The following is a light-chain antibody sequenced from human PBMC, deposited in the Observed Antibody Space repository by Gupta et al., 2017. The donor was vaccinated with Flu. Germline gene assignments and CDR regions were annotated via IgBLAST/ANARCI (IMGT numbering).Light chain of an antibody. Sequence: DIQMTQSPSSLSASVGDRVTITCRASQSISSYLNSYQQKPGKAPKLLIYAASSLQSGVPSRFSGSGSGTDFTLTISSLQPEDFATYYCQQSDSTPNTFGQGTKLEIK. J-gene: IGKJ2*01. CDR2: AAS. CDR3: QQSDSTPNT. CDR1: QSISSY. V-gene: IGKV1-39*01.